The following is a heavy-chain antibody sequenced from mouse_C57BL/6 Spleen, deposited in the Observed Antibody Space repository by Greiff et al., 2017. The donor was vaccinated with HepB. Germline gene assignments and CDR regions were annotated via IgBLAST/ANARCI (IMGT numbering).Heavy chain of an antibody. V-gene: IGHV5-16*01. CDR2: INYDGSST. Sequence: EVQLVESEGGLVQPGSSMKLSCTASGFTFSDYYMAWVRQVPEKGLEWVANINYDGSSTYYLDSLKSRFIISRDNAKNILYLQMSSLKSEDTATYYCARDGDGYYVGAMDYWGQGTSVTVSS. J-gene: IGHJ4*01. CDR1: GFTFSDYY. D-gene: IGHD2-3*01. CDR3: ARDGDGYYVGAMDY.